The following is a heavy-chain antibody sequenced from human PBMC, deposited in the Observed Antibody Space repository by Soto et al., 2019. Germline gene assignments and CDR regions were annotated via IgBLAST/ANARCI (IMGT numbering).Heavy chain of an antibody. V-gene: IGHV4-34*01. CDR1: GGSLGGYL. CDR2: INHSGST. D-gene: IGHD3-3*01. J-gene: IGHJ6*03. CDR3: ASYHYNDFWIGSRHYMDI. Sequence: SATLSISGAVYGGSLGGYLWSWVRQPTGKGLEWIGEINHSGSTNYNPSLKSRVTISVDTSKHQFSLRLSSMTAADSAIYYCASYHYNDFWIGSRHYMDIWGNGPTVTVSS.